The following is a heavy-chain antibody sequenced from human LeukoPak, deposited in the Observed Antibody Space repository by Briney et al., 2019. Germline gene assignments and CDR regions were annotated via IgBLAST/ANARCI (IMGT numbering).Heavy chain of an antibody. CDR3: ARRAHLYCMDV. CDR2: IYYSGST. J-gene: IGHJ6*03. CDR1: GGSISSSSYY. V-gene: IGHV4-39*01. Sequence: SETLSLTCTVSGGSISSSSYYWGWIRQPPGKGLEWIGSIYYSGSTYYNPSLKSRVTISVDTSKNQFSLKLSSVTAADTAVYYCARRAHLYCMDVWGKGTTVTVSS.